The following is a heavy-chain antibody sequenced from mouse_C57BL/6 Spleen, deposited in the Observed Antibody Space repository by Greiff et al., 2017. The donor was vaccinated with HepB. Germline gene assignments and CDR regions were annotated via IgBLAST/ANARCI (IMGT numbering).Heavy chain of an antibody. D-gene: IGHD3-3*01. Sequence: DVMLVESGGGLVKPGGSLKLSCAASGFTFSDYGMHWVRQAPEKGLEWVAYISSGSSTIYYADTVKGRFTISRDNAKNTLFLQMTSLRSEDTAMYYCATGGTGNFAYWGQGTLVTVSA. CDR3: ATGGTGNFAY. CDR2: ISSGSSTI. V-gene: IGHV5-17*01. J-gene: IGHJ3*01. CDR1: GFTFSDYG.